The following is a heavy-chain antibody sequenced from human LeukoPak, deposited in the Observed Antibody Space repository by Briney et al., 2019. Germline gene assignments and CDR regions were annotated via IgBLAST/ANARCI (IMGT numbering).Heavy chain of an antibody. CDR3: ARWEGIAAAGDEYYFDY. Sequence: GASVKVSCKASGGTFSSYAISWVRQAPGQGLEWMGWISAYNGNTNYAQKLQGRVTMTTDTSTSTAYMELRSLRSDDTAVYYCARWEGIAAAGDEYYFDYWGQGTLVTVSS. D-gene: IGHD6-13*01. CDR1: GGTFSSYA. CDR2: ISAYNGNT. V-gene: IGHV1-18*01. J-gene: IGHJ4*02.